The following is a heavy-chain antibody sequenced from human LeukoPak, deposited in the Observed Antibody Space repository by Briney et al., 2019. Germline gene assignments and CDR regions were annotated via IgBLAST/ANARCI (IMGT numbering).Heavy chain of an antibody. CDR1: GGSFSIYA. V-gene: IGHV1-69*06. D-gene: IGHD3-16*01. J-gene: IGHJ6*03. CDR3: AKQGAVRQDYYMDV. Sequence: SVNVSCKASGGSFSIYAITWVRQAPGQGLEWMGRIIPIFGATTYAQKFQGRVTITADMGSSTAYLELTGLTSEDTALYFCAKQGAVRQDYYMDVWGNGTTVIVSS. CDR2: IIPIFGAT.